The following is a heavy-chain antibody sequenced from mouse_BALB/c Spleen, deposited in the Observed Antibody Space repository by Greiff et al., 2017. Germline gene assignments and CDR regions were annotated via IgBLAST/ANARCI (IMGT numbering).Heavy chain of an antibody. V-gene: IGHV1-63*02. J-gene: IGHJ2*01. CDR3: ARSPEFDY. CDR1: GYTFTNYW. Sequence: VQLQESGAELVRPGTSVKISCKASGYTFTNYWLRWVKQRPGHGLEWIGDIYPGGGYTNYNERFKGKATLTADTSSSTAYMQLSSLTSEDSADYYCARSPEFDYWGQGTTRTVSS. CDR2: IYPGGGYT.